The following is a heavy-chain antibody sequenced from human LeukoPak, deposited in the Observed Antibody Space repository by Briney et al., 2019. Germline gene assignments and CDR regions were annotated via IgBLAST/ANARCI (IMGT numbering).Heavy chain of an antibody. CDR2: IYYSGGT. V-gene: IGHV4-59*01. CDR1: GGSISSYY. Sequence: MASETLSLTCTVSGGSISSYYWSWIRQPPGKGLEWIGYIYYSGGTNYNPSLKSRVTISVDTSKNQFSLKLSSVTAADTAVYYCARAGGSYYRIDYWGQGTLVTVSS. J-gene: IGHJ4*02. D-gene: IGHD1-26*01. CDR3: ARAGGSYYRIDY.